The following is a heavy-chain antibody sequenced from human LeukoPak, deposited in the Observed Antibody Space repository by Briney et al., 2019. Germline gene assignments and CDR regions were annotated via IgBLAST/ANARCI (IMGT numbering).Heavy chain of an antibody. Sequence: ASVKVSCKVSGYTLTELSMHWVRQAPGKGLEWMGGFDPEDGETIYAQKFQGRVTITADESTSTAYMELSSLRSEDTAVYYCARLRVGDGYSSFDYWGQGTLVTVSS. J-gene: IGHJ4*02. CDR3: ARLRVGDGYSSFDY. V-gene: IGHV1-24*01. CDR1: GYTLTELS. D-gene: IGHD5-24*01. CDR2: FDPEDGET.